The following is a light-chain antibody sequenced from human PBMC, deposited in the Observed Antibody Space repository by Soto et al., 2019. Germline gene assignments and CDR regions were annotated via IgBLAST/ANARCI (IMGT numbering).Light chain of an antibody. CDR1: QTVRNNY. J-gene: IGKJ1*01. V-gene: IGKV3-20*01. CDR3: QHYGASPWT. CDR2: DAS. Sequence: EFVLTQSPGTLSLSPGERATLSCRASQTVRNNYLAWYQQKPGQAPRLLIYDASSRATGISDRFSGSGSGTDFTLTISRLEPEDFAVYYCQHYGASPWTFGQGTKVDIK.